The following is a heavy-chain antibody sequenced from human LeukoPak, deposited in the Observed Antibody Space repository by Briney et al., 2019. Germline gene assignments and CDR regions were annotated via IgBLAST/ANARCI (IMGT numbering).Heavy chain of an antibody. CDR3: ARDCYDYVWGSYRYLDY. J-gene: IGHJ4*02. CDR2: ISGSGGST. Sequence: GGSLRLSCAASGFTFSSYAMSWVRQAPGKGLEWVSAISGSGGSTYYADSVKGRFTISRDNSKNTLYLQMNSLRAEDTAVYYCARDCYDYVWGSYRYLDYWGQGTLVTVPS. D-gene: IGHD3-16*02. CDR1: GFTFSSYA. V-gene: IGHV3-23*01.